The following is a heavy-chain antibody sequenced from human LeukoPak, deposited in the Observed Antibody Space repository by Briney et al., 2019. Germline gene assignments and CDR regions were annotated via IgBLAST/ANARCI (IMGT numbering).Heavy chain of an antibody. Sequence: PSETLSLTCAVYGGSFSGYYWSWIRQPPGKGLEWIGYIYYSGSTNYNPSLKSRVTISIDTSKNQFSLKVSSVTAADTAVYYCARDGADGDYEDYWGQGTLVTVSS. CDR3: ARDGADGDYEDY. CDR1: GGSFSGYY. J-gene: IGHJ4*02. CDR2: IYYSGST. V-gene: IGHV4-59*01. D-gene: IGHD4-17*01.